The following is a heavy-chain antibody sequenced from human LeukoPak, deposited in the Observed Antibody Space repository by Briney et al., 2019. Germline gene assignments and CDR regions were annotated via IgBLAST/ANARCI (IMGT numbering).Heavy chain of an antibody. D-gene: IGHD6-13*01. Sequence: PSETLSLTCAVSGGSISSSNWWSWVRQPPGKGLEWIGEIYHSGSTNYNPSLKSRVTISVDKSKNQFSLKLSSVTAADTAVYYCARGKQQLVLGYYYYYMDVWGKGTTVTVSS. V-gene: IGHV4-4*02. CDR1: GGSISSSNW. CDR2: IYHSGST. J-gene: IGHJ6*03. CDR3: ARGKQQLVLGYYYYYMDV.